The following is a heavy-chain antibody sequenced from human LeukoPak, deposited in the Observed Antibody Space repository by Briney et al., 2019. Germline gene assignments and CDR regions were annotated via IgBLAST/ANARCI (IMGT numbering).Heavy chain of an antibody. CDR2: INPNSGGT. CDR3: ARDRGIDYYGSGSYYRHYYYYMDV. CDR1: GYTFTGYY. D-gene: IGHD3-10*01. Sequence: ASVKVSCKTSGYTFTGYYMHWVRQAPGQGLEWMGWINPNSGGTNYAQKFQGRVTMTRDTSISTAYMELSRLRSDDTAVYYCARDRGIDYYGSGSYYRHYYYYMDVWGKGPTVTVSS. J-gene: IGHJ6*03. V-gene: IGHV1-2*02.